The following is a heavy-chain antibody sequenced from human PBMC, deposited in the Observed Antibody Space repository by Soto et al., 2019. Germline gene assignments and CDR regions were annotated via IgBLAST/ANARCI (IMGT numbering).Heavy chain of an antibody. J-gene: IGHJ4*02. D-gene: IGHD6-13*01. Sequence: GGSLRLSCAASGFTFSGYSMHWVRQAPGKGLEWVSCISSSGSYIYYADSLKGRFTISRDNAKNSLYLQMNSLRAEDTAVYYCASGDVAAAGTLTDYWGQGTLVTVSS. CDR2: ISSSGSYI. V-gene: IGHV3-21*01. CDR1: GFTFSGYS. CDR3: ASGDVAAAGTLTDY.